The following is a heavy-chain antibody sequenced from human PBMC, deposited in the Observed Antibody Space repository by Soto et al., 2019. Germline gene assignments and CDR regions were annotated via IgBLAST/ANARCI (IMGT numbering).Heavy chain of an antibody. Sequence: PSETLSLTCAVSGGSITSGNSYSWSWIRQPPGKGLERIGSISHTGSTSYNPSLKSRLTMSVDKSKNQFSLRLSSVTAADMAVYYCARAVAPYFGTWFDPWGQGILVTVSS. CDR2: ISHTGST. J-gene: IGHJ5*02. CDR3: ARAVAPYFGTWFDP. V-gene: IGHV4-30-2*01. D-gene: IGHD3-10*01. CDR1: GGSITSGNSYS.